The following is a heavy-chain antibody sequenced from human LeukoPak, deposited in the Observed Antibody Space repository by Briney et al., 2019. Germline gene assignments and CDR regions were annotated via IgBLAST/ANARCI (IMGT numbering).Heavy chain of an antibody. CDR1: GGSISSGSYY. Sequence: SETLSLTCTVSGGSISSGSYYWSWIRQPAGKGLEWIGRIYTSGSTNYNPSLKSRVTISVDTSKNQFSLKLSSVTAADTAVYYCAKPTYYYDSSGYGSGAFDIWGQGTMVTVSS. V-gene: IGHV4-61*02. CDR2: IYTSGST. CDR3: AKPTYYYDSSGYGSGAFDI. J-gene: IGHJ3*02. D-gene: IGHD3-22*01.